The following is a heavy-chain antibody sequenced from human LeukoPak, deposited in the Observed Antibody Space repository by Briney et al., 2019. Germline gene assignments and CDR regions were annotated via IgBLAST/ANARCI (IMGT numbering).Heavy chain of an antibody. CDR3: ARDLDVLMVYAIRRYYGYYGMDV. J-gene: IGHJ6*02. V-gene: IGHV4-30-2*01. Sequence: SETLSLTCAVSGGSISSGGYSWSWIRQPPGKGLEWIGYIYHSGSTYYNPSLKSRVTISVDRSKNQFSLKLSSVTAADTAVYYCARDLDVLMVYAIRRYYGYYGMDVWGQGTAVTVSS. CDR2: IYHSGST. CDR1: GGSISSGGYS. D-gene: IGHD2-8*01.